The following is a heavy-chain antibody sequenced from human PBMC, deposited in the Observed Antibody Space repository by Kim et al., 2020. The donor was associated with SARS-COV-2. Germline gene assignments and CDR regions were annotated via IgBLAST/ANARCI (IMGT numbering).Heavy chain of an antibody. J-gene: IGHJ6*02. V-gene: IGHV4-59*01. Sequence: SETLSLTCTVSGGSISTYYWSWIRQPPGKGLEWIGYIYYSGSTNYNPSLKSRVTISVGTSKNQFSLRLSSVTAADTAVYYCARGPFGDGGYYFYGMDLWGQGTTVTVSS. CDR1: GGSISTYY. CDR3: ARGPFGDGGYYFYGMDL. D-gene: IGHD3-10*01. CDR2: IYYSGST.